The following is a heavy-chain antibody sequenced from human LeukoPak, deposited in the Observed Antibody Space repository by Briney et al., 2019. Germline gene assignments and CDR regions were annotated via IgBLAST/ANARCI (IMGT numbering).Heavy chain of an antibody. V-gene: IGHV4-39*01. CDR2: SCST. J-gene: IGHJ4*02. Sequence: SCSTYYNPALKRRVTISVEMSKKQFSLKQSSLTAADTAVYYCASPSLGYCSSTSCDGFDYWGQGALVTVSS. CDR3: ASPSLGYCSSTSCDGFDY. D-gene: IGHD2-2*01.